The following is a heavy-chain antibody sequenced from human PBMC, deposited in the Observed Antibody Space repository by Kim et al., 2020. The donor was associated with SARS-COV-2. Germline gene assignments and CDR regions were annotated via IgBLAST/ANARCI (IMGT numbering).Heavy chain of an antibody. Sequence: SVKVSCKASGGTFSSYAISWVRQAPGQGLEWMGGIIPIFGTANYAQKFQGRVTITADESTSTAYMELSSLRSEDTAVYYCARSPRPGDSSGYGAFDIWGQGTMVTVSS. CDR2: IIPIFGTA. CDR3: ARSPRPGDSSGYGAFDI. CDR1: GGTFSSYA. V-gene: IGHV1-69*13. J-gene: IGHJ3*02. D-gene: IGHD3-22*01.